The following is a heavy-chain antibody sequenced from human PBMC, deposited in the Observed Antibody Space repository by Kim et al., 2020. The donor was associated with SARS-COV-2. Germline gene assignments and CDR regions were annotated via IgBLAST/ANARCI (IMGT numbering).Heavy chain of an antibody. CDR3: ARGDSGP. CDR2: INSDATNT. V-gene: IGHV3-74*01. CDR1: GFTFSSYW. D-gene: IGHD1-26*01. J-gene: IGHJ5*02. Sequence: GGSLRLSCAASGFTFSSYWMHWVRQAPGKGLVWVSRINSDATNTFYADSVKGRFTISRDNADNTLYLQMTSLRVEDTAVYYCARGDSGPWGQGTLVTVAS.